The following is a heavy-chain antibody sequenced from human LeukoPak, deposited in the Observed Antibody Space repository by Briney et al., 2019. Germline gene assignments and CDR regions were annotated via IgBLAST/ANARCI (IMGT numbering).Heavy chain of an antibody. D-gene: IGHD6-19*01. CDR3: ARQVASRCRAVADY. CDR1: GYSFTSYW. Sequence: GESLKIPCKGSGYSFTSYWIGWVRQMPGKGLEWMGIIYPGDSDTRYSPSFQGQVTISADKSISTPYLQWSSLKASDTAMYYCARQVASRCRAVADYWGQGTLVTVSS. V-gene: IGHV5-51*01. J-gene: IGHJ4*02. CDR2: IYPGDSDT.